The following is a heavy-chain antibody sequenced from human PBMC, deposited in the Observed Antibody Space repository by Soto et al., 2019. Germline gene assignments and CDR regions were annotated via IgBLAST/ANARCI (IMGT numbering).Heavy chain of an antibody. V-gene: IGHV1-18*01. CDR3: ARTKIAVAGYNWFDP. CDR2: ISAYNGNT. D-gene: IGHD6-19*01. Sequence: ASVKVSCKASGYTFTSYGISWVRQAPGQGLEWMGWISAYNGNTNYAQRLQGRVTMTTDTSTSTAYMELRSLRSDDTAVYYCARTKIAVAGYNWFDPWGQGTLVTVSS. CDR1: GYTFTSYG. J-gene: IGHJ5*02.